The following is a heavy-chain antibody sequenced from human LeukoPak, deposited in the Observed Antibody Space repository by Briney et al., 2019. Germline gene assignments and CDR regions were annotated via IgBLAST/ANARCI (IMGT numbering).Heavy chain of an antibody. CDR2: IYYSGST. D-gene: IGHD6-13*01. Sequence: SETLSLTCTVSGGSISSYYWSWIRQPPGKGLEWIGYIYYSGSTNYIPSLKSRVTISVDTSKNQFSLKLSSVTAADTAVYYCARGLRYSSPYYYYYMDVWGKGTTVTVSS. CDR3: ARGLRYSSPYYYYYMDV. J-gene: IGHJ6*03. V-gene: IGHV4-59*01. CDR1: GGSISSYY.